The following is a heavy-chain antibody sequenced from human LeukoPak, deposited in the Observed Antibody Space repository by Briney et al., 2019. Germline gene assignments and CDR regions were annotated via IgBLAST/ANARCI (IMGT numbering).Heavy chain of an antibody. CDR1: GFTFSSYE. CDR3: ARGEGFDP. J-gene: IGHJ5*02. D-gene: IGHD3-16*01. Sequence: PGGSLRLSCAASGFTFSSYEMNWVRQAPGKGLEWVSYISSSGSNIYYGDSVKGRFTIYRDNAKNALCLQMNSLRAEDTAVYYCARGEGFDPWGQGTLVTVSS. V-gene: IGHV3-48*03. CDR2: ISSSGSNI.